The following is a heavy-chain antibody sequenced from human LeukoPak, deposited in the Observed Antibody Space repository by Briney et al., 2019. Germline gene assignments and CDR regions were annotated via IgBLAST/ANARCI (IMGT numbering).Heavy chain of an antibody. V-gene: IGHV3-48*03. CDR1: GFTFSSYE. CDR3: AELGITMIGGV. Sequence: GGSVRLSCAASGFTFSSYEMKWVRPAPGKGLEGVSYISSSGSTIYYADSVKGRFTISRDNAKNSLYLQMNNQRAEDTGVYYCAELGITMIGGVWGKGTTVTISS. J-gene: IGHJ6*04. CDR2: ISSSGSTI. D-gene: IGHD3-10*02.